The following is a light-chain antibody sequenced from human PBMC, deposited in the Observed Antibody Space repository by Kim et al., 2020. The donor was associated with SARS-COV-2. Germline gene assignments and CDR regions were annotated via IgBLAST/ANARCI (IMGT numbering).Light chain of an antibody. J-gene: IGKJ3*01. V-gene: IGKV1-39*01. CDR3: QQSFASPT. CDR2: GAS. Sequence: DIQMTQSPASLSASVGDSVTITCRASQSIGTRLNWYQQKPGRAPKFLIYGASTLERGVPSRFSGSGSGTDFTLTINGLRPEDFATYYCQQSFASPTFGPGTKVDIK. CDR1: QSIGTR.